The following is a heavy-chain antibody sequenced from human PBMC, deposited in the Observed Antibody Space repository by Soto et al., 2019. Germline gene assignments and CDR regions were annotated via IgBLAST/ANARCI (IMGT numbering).Heavy chain of an antibody. Sequence: QVQLVQSGAEVKKPGASVKVSCKASGYTFTSYAMHWVRQAPGQRLEWMGWINAGNGNTKYSQKFQGRVTITRDTSASTAYMDLSSLRSEDTAVYYCARMDIVATIGWFDPWGQGTLVTVSS. J-gene: IGHJ5*02. D-gene: IGHD5-12*01. V-gene: IGHV1-3*01. CDR3: ARMDIVATIGWFDP. CDR2: INAGNGNT. CDR1: GYTFTSYA.